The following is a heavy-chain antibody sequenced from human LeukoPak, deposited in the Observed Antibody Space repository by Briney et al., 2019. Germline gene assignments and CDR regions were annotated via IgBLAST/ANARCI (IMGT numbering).Heavy chain of an antibody. CDR2: ITIDSDYI. CDR3: ARDRYCSGGSCYSPSLTGYFQH. Sequence: GGSLRLSCVASGFTFSIYDMNWVRQAPGKGLEWLSSITIDSDYIYYADSVKGRFTISRDNAKNSLFLQMNSLRAEDTAVHYCARDRYCSGGSCYSPSLTGYFQHWGQGTLVTVSS. V-gene: IGHV3-21*06. D-gene: IGHD2-15*01. J-gene: IGHJ1*01. CDR1: GFTFSIYD.